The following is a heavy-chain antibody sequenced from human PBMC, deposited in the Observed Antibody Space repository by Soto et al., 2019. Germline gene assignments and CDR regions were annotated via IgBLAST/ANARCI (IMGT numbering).Heavy chain of an antibody. J-gene: IGHJ4*02. D-gene: IGHD5-12*01. CDR1: GDSISAYS. Sequence: SETLSLTCTVSGDSISAYSWIWVRQPPGKGLEWIGNIHYNGNTKYNPSLKSRVTMSVDTSKNQFSLKLISVTAADTAKYFCAREGNLGRWLQPLDFWGQGTLVTVSS. CDR3: AREGNLGRWLQPLDF. V-gene: IGHV4-59*01. CDR2: IHYNGNT.